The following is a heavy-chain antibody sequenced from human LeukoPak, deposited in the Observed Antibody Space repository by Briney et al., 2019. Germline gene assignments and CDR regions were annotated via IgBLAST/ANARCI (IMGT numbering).Heavy chain of an antibody. J-gene: IGHJ5*02. V-gene: IGHV3-11*01. CDR1: GFTFSDYY. CDR2: ISVSGSSV. D-gene: IGHD3-16*01. CDR3: ARDRQFRLHDP. Sequence: GGSLRLSCTASGFTFSDYYMSWIRRAPGKGLEWLSYISVSGSSVSYVDSVKGRFTISRDNAKNSVYLQIDSLRVEDTAMYYCARDRQFRLHDPWGQGILVTVSS.